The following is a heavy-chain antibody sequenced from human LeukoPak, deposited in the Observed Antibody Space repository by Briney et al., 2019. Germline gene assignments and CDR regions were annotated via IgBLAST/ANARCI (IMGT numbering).Heavy chain of an antibody. CDR2: ISSSSSTI. Sequence: GGSLRLSCAASGFTFSSYSVNWVRQAPGKGLEWVSYISSSSSTIYYADSVKGRFTISRDNAKNSLYLQMNSPRAEDTAVYYCAKGGYSGYDRYFDYWGQGTLVTVSS. CDR3: AKGGYSGYDRYFDY. CDR1: GFTFSSYS. D-gene: IGHD5-12*01. V-gene: IGHV3-48*01. J-gene: IGHJ4*02.